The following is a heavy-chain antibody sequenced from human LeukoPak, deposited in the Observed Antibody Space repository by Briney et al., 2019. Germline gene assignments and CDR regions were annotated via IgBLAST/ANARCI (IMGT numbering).Heavy chain of an antibody. CDR3: ARVGGRGIDY. CDR2: TGSIGSTI. CDR1: GFSFNIYS. Sequence: PGGSLRLSCSASGFSFNIYSMSWVRQSPGEGLEWIAYTGSIGSTIHYADSVKGRFTISRDNAKKSLYLQMDTLRGDDTAVYYCARVGGRGIDYWGQGSLVSVSS. J-gene: IGHJ4*02. V-gene: IGHV3-48*01.